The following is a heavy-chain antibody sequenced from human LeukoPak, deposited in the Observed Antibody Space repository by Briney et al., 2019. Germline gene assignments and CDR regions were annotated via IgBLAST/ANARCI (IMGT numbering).Heavy chain of an antibody. J-gene: IGHJ4*02. V-gene: IGHV4-34*01. CDR3: ARIPRITMLRGVTD. D-gene: IGHD3-10*01. Sequence: SETLSLTCAVYGGSFSGYYWSWIRQPPGKGLEWIREINHSGSTNYNPSLKSRVTISVDTSKNQFSLKLSSVTAADTAVYYCARIPRITMLRGVTDWGQGTLVTVSS. CDR2: INHSGST. CDR1: GGSFSGYY.